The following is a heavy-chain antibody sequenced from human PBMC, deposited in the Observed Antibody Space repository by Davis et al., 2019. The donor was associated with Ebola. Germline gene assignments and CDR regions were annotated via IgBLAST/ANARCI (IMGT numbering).Heavy chain of an antibody. CDR3: ARDYGDYIYDY. CDR1: GFTFSSYW. J-gene: IGHJ4*02. CDR2: IDSDGKTT. V-gene: IGHV3-74*01. Sequence: GESLKISCAASGFTFSSYWMNWVRQVPGKGLVWVSRIDSDGKTTNYADSVKGRFTISRDNAKNTLYLQMNSLRVEETAVYYCARDYGDYIYDYWGQGVLVTVSS. D-gene: IGHD4-17*01.